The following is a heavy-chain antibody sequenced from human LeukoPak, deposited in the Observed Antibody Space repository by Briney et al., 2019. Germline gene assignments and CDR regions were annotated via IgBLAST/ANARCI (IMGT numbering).Heavy chain of an antibody. CDR1: GFTFSSYG. D-gene: IGHD2-21*02. CDR2: TRYDGSNK. V-gene: IGHV3-30*02. Sequence: GGSLRLSCAASGFTFSSYGMPWVRQAPGKGLEWVAFTRYDGSNKNYVDSVKGRFTISRDNSKNTLYVQMNSLRVEDTAVYYCAKADGDALDYWGQGTLVTVSS. CDR3: AKADGDALDY. J-gene: IGHJ4*02.